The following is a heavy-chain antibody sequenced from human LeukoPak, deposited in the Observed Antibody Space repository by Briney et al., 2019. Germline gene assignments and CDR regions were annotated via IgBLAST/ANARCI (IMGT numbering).Heavy chain of an antibody. V-gene: IGHV3-23*01. CDR1: GFTFNRYA. CDR2: ISGSGDNI. J-gene: IGHJ6*02. CDR3: AMLNSGSHSYNGMDV. Sequence: GGSLRLSCAASGFTFNRYAMNWVRQAPGKGLEWVSAISGSGDNIYYADSVKGRFTMSRDNSKNTLYLQMNSLRAEDAAVYYCAMLNSGSHSYNGMDVWGQGTTVTVSS. D-gene: IGHD1-26*01.